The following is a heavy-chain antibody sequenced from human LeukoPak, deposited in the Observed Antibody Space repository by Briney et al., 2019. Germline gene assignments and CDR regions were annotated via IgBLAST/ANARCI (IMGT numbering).Heavy chain of an antibody. V-gene: IGHV4-59*01. CDR1: GGSTCSSL. CDR3: ARGQYSGSCFDY. J-gene: IGHJ4*03. D-gene: IGHD1-26*01. CDR2: IYYSGST. Sequence: GTLSLTSTLSGGSTCSSLWSWMRQPPRQGLEWIGYIYYSGSTLKNPFPMSRVTILVDTSKNQFSLKVSSVTAADTAVYYCARGQYSGSCFDYWGHLSSVTVSS.